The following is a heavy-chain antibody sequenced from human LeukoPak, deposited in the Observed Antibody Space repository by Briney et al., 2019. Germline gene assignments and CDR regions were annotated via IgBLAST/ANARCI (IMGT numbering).Heavy chain of an antibody. CDR3: AREHPVAIAPDY. J-gene: IGHJ4*02. CDR2: IYSTGST. V-gene: IGHV4-4*07. CDR1: SASISGYY. D-gene: IGHD5-12*01. Sequence: PSETLSLTCTVSSASISGYYWSWLRQTAAKGLEWIGRIYSTGSTNYNPSLKSRVTMSVDTSKNQFSLKLTSVTAADTAIHYCAREHPVAIAPDYWGQGTLVTVSS.